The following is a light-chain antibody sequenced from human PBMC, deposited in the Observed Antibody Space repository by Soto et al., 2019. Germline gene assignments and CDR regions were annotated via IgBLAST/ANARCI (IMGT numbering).Light chain of an antibody. CDR2: EVH. J-gene: IGLJ2*01. V-gene: IGLV2-18*02. Sequence: ALTQPPSVSGSPGQSVTISCIGTSSDVGTYDRVSWYQAPPGTAPKLIIYEVHYRPSGVPDRFSGSKSGNTASLTISGLQAEDEADYYCSSYAASTTLLFGGGTQLTVL. CDR3: SSYAASTTLL. CDR1: SSDVGTYDR.